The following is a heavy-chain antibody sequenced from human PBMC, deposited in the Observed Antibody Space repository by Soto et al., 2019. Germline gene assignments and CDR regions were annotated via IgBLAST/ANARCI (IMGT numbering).Heavy chain of an antibody. CDR2: IWYDGSNK. J-gene: IGHJ6*02. Sequence: QVQLVESGGGVVQPGRSLRLSCAASGFTFSSYGMHWVRQAPGKGLEWVAVIWYDGSNKYYADSVKGRFTISRDNSKNTLYLQMNSLRAEDTAVYYCARDLVSYYGGGDYCGMDVWGQGTTVTVSS. V-gene: IGHV3-33*01. CDR3: ARDLVSYYGGGDYCGMDV. D-gene: IGHD1-26*01. CDR1: GFTFSSYG.